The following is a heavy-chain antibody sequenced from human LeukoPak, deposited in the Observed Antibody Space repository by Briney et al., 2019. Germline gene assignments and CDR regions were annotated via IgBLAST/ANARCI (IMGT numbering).Heavy chain of an antibody. D-gene: IGHD3-9*01. J-gene: IGHJ4*02. CDR2: IYYSGST. CDR3: ARGAPLRYFDPSGYFDY. Sequence: PSQTLSLTCTVSGGSIGSGGYYWSWIRQHPGKGLEWIGYIYYSGSTYYNPSLKSRVTISVDTSKNQFSLKLSSVTAADTAVYYCARGAPLRYFDPSGYFDYWGQGTLVTVSS. CDR1: GGSIGSGGYY. V-gene: IGHV4-31*03.